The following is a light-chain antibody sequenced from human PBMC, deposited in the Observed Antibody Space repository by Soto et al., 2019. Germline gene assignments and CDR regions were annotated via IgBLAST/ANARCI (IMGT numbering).Light chain of an antibody. V-gene: IGKV3-15*01. Sequence: EKVMPQSPASLSLSPLEISPLSFRASQSVSSNLAWYQQKPGQAPRLLIYGASTRATGIPARFSGSGSGTDFTLNISRLEPEDFAVYYCQQYGSSGTVGQGT. J-gene: IGKJ1*01. CDR1: QSVSSN. CDR3: QQYGSSGT. CDR2: GAS.